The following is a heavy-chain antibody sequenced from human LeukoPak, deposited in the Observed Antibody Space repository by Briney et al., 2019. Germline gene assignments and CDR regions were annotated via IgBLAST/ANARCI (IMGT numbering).Heavy chain of an antibody. V-gene: IGHV3-21*01. CDR3: ARDIVTAMVDY. D-gene: IGHD5-12*01. CDR2: ISSSSSYI. Sequence: GGSLRLSCEASGFTFRSYSMNWVRQAPGKGLEWVSSISSSSSYIYYADSVKGRFTISRDNAKSSLYLQMSSLRADDTAVYYCARDIVTAMVDYWGQGTLVTVSS. J-gene: IGHJ4*02. CDR1: GFTFRSYS.